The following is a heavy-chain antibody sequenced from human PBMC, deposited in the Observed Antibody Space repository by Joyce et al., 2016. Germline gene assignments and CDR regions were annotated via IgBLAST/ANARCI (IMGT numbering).Heavy chain of an antibody. J-gene: IGHJ4*02. CDR2: ISYSGSP. Sequence: QVQLKESGPGLVKPSETLSLTCTVSGGSIITYYLSWVRRPPGKGLEWIGYISYSGSPTYYPSLNRRVTISVDTSRNLFSLKRSSVTAAETAVYYCAIDGVVNSGYVSFHYCGQGTLVTVSS. CDR3: AIDGVVNSGYVSFHY. CDR1: GGSIITYY. D-gene: IGHD5-12*01. V-gene: IGHV4-59*01.